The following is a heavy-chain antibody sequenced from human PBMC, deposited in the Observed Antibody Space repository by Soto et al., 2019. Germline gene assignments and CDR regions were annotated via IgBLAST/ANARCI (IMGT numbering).Heavy chain of an antibody. CDR1: GGSISSSSYY. Sequence: SETLSLTCTVSGGSISSSSYYWGWIRHPPGKGLEWIGSIYYSGSTYYNPSLKSRVTISVDTSKNQFSLKLSSVTAADTAVYYCARVLINTANWFDPWGQGTLVTVSS. CDR2: IYYSGST. J-gene: IGHJ5*02. V-gene: IGHV4-39*07. D-gene: IGHD2-15*01. CDR3: ARVLINTANWFDP.